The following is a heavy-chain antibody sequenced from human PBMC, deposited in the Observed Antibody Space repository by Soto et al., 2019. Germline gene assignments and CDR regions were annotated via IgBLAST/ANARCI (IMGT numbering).Heavy chain of an antibody. CDR3: ARQQLVSDYYYGMDV. J-gene: IGHJ6*02. V-gene: IGHV3-33*01. CDR1: GFTFGSYG. D-gene: IGHD6-13*01. Sequence: GGSLRLSCAASGFTFGSYGMHWVRQAPGKGLEWVAVIWYDGSNKYYADSVKGRFTISRDNSKNTLYLQMNSLRAEDTAVYYCARQQLVSDYYYGMDVWGQGTTVTV. CDR2: IWYDGSNK.